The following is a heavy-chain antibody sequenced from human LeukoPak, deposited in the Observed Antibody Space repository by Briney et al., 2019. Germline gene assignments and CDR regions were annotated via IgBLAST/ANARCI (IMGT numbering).Heavy chain of an antibody. CDR1: GFTFTSYS. J-gene: IGHJ4*02. Sequence: GGSLRLSCAASGFTFTSYSMNWVRQAPGKGLEWVSSISSSSSYIYYADSVKGRFTISRDNAKNSLYLQMNSLRAEDTAVYYCARDRDGYNPGDWGQGTLVTVYS. D-gene: IGHD5-24*01. CDR2: ISSSSSYI. V-gene: IGHV3-21*01. CDR3: ARDRDGYNPGD.